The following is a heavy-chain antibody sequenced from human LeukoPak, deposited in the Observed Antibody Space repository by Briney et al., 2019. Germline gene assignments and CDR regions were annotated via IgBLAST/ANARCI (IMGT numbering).Heavy chain of an antibody. CDR1: GFTFSSYA. Sequence: GGSLRLSCAASGFTFSSYAMSWVRQSPGKGLEWVSAISGSGGGTYYADSVKGRFTISRDNSKNTLFLQMNSLRAEDTAVYYCAKATQIQLWFLDYWGQGTLVTVSS. CDR3: AKATQIQLWFLDY. D-gene: IGHD5-18*01. J-gene: IGHJ4*02. CDR2: ISGSGGGT. V-gene: IGHV3-23*01.